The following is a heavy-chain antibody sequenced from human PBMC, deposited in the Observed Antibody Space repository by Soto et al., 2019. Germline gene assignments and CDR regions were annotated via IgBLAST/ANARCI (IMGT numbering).Heavy chain of an antibody. Sequence: QVQLQESGPGLVKPSQTLSLTCTVSGGSISXGGYXXXWIRXXXXKXLEWIGYIYYSGSTYYNPSLXXRXTXXXXXXXXXXXXXXXXXXXXXXXXXXXXXXXXXXXXYGLDYWGQGTLVTVSS. D-gene: IGHD4-17*01. CDR2: IYYSGST. CDR1: GGSISXGGYX. J-gene: IGHJ4*02. V-gene: IGHV4-31*03. CDR3: XXXXXXXXXXYGLDY.